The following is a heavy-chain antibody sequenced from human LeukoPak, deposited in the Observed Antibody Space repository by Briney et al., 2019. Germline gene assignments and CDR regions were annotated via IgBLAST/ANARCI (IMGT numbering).Heavy chain of an antibody. CDR2: INCTSSSI. J-gene: IGHJ4*02. CDR3: AGSLRGGGWYMY. V-gene: IGHV3-21*01. Sequence: GESLTLSCATSGFTFSLYSMNWVRQAPGKGLEWVSCINCTSSSIYHEDSVKGRFTVSRDNGKTSLYPQMKSLRDEDTAVYYCAGSLRGGGWYMYGGEGTRVTVST. D-gene: IGHD6-19*01. CDR1: GFTFSLYS.